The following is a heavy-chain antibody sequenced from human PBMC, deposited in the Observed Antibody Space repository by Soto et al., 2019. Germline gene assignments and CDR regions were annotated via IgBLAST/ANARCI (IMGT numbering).Heavy chain of an antibody. V-gene: IGHV3-73*01. CDR3: TRPSHDTSSYFQHEAYYFDF. J-gene: IGHJ4*02. Sequence: PGGSLRLSCAASGFTFSSYWMSWVRQAPGKGPEWVGRIRNKANSYETAYSASVRGRFTISRDDSKNTAYLQMNSLKTEDTALYYCTRPSHDTSSYFQHEAYYFDFWGPGTLVTVSS. D-gene: IGHD3-10*01. CDR2: IRNKANSYET. CDR1: GFTFSSYW.